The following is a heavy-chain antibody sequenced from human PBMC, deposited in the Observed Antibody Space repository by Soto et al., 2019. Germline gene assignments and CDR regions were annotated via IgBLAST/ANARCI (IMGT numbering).Heavy chain of an antibody. CDR2: ISHNGIT. CDR1: GGSISSCDYY. Sequence: QVQLQESGPGLVKPSQTLSLTCTVSGGSISSCDYYWIWMRQTPGKGLEWIGYISHNGITDYYPSLKSRVTISPDMTKKQFTSKVTSVGASDTAVYYGAAPAAADRIRERGNVDYWGQGTLVTVAS. CDR3: AAPAAADRIRERGNVDY. J-gene: IGHJ4*02. V-gene: IGHV4-30-4*08. D-gene: IGHD1-1*01.